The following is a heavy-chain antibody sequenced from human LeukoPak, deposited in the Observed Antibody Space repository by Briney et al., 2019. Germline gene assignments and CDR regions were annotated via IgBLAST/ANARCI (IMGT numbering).Heavy chain of an antibody. CDR1: GYTLTSYD. CDR3: TRETSSRYFDY. V-gene: IGHV1-8*01. Sequence: ASVKVSCKASGYTLTSYDINWVRQATGQGLEWMGWMNPNSGRAGYAQNFQGRITITRNTSISTAYMELSSLRSEDTAVYYCTRETSSRYFDYWGQGTLVTVSS. J-gene: IGHJ4*02. CDR2: MNPNSGRA.